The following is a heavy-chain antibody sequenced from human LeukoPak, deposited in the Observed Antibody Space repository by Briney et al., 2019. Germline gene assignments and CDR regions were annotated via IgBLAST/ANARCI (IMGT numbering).Heavy chain of an antibody. CDR1: GGSITSSSYY. D-gene: IGHD5-24*01. V-gene: IGHV4-39*01. CDR2: IYYSGST. CDR3: ARGRRDGYTLYYMDV. Sequence: LETLSLTCTVSGGSITSSSYYWGWIRQPPGKGLEWIGSIYYSGSTYYNPSVKSRVTISVDTSKNQFSLKLSSVTAADTAVYYCARGRRDGYTLYYMDVWAKGTTVTISS. J-gene: IGHJ6*03.